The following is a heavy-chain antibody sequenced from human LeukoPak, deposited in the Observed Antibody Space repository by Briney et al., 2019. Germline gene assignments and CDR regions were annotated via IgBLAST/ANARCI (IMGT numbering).Heavy chain of an antibody. V-gene: IGHV1-18*01. CDR3: AKDKTYYYGSGSWFDP. J-gene: IGHJ5*02. CDR1: GYTFTSYG. Sequence: GASVKVSCKASGYTFTSYGISWVRQAPGQGLEWMGWISAYNGNTNYAQKLQGRVTMTTDTSTSTAYVELRSLRAEDTALYYCAKDKTYYYGSGSWFDPWGQGTLVTVSS. D-gene: IGHD3-10*01. CDR2: ISAYNGNT.